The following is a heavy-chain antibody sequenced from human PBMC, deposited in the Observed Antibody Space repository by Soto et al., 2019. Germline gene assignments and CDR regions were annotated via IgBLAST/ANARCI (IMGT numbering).Heavy chain of an antibody. Sequence: EVQLAESGGGLVQPGGSLRLSCAASGFTFSDHYMDWVLQAPGKGLEWVGRSRDKVHSHTTEYAASVKGRFTISRGDSENSLYLQMNRMKSEDTAVYYCARGVVSTGYFDYWGQGTLVTVSS. D-gene: IGHD5-12*01. CDR1: GFTFSDHY. V-gene: IGHV3-72*01. J-gene: IGHJ4*02. CDR3: ARGVVSTGYFDY. CDR2: SRDKVHSHTT.